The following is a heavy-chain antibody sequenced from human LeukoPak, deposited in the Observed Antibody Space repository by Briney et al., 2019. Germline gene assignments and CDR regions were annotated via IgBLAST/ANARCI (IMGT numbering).Heavy chain of an antibody. CDR2: ISGSGSST. CDR3: ARGNYDFWSATDY. CDR1: GFTFTSYA. D-gene: IGHD3-3*01. V-gene: IGHV3-23*01. Sequence: PGGSLRLSCAASGFTFTSYAMNWVRQAPGKGLEWVSTISGSGSSTYYVDSVKGRFTISRDNSKNTLYLQMNSLRAEDTAVYYCARGNYDFWSATDYCGQGTLVTVSS. J-gene: IGHJ4*02.